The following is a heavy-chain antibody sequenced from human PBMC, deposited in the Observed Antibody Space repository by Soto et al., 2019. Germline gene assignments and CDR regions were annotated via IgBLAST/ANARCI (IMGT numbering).Heavy chain of an antibody. CDR1: GGSISSSHW. J-gene: IGHJ2*01. Sequence: QVQLQESGPGLVKPSGTLSLTCVVSGGSISSSHWWSWVRQPPGKGLEWIGEIFHSGSTNYNPALKSRVTISVEKSKNQFSLNLSSVPAADTAVYYCASRPCYFDLWGRGTLVTVSS. V-gene: IGHV4-4*02. CDR2: IFHSGST. CDR3: ASRPCYFDL.